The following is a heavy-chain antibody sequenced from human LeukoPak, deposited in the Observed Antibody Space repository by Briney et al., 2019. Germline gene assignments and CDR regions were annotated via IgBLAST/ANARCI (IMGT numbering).Heavy chain of an antibody. CDR1: GGSISSYY. V-gene: IGHV4-59*12. CDR2: IYYSGST. Sequence: SETLSLTCTVSGGSISSYYWSWIRQPPGKGLEWIGYIYYSGSTNYNPSLKSRVTISVDTSKNQFSLKLSSVTAADTAVYYCARREGDTAMVPWYYYMDVWGKGTTVTISS. J-gene: IGHJ6*03. D-gene: IGHD5-18*01. CDR3: ARREGDTAMVPWYYYMDV.